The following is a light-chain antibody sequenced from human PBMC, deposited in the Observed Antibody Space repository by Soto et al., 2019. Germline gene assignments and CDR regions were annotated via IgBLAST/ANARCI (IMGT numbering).Light chain of an antibody. J-gene: IGKJ2*01. CDR2: GAS. CDR3: HQFGSSPLAFT. Sequence: ESMLTQSPGTLSLPPGERAPLSCRASKGFSRRYLPWYQQKPGQAPRLLIYGASIRAAGIPDRFSGSGSGTDFTLTISRLEPEDFAVYYCHQFGSSPLAFTFGQGTKLEI. V-gene: IGKV3-20*01. CDR1: KGFSRRY.